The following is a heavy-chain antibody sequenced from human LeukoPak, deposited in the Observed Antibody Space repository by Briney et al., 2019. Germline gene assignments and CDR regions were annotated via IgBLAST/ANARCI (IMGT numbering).Heavy chain of an antibody. CDR3: ARLRRITMVRGVIINPYYYYMDV. V-gene: IGHV4-34*01. Sequence: SETPSLTCAVYGGSFSGYYWSWIRQPPGKGLEWIGEINHSGSTNYNPSLKSRVTISVDTSKNQFSLKLSSVTAADTAVYYCARLRRITMVRGVIINPYYYYMDVWGKGTTVTISS. J-gene: IGHJ6*03. CDR2: INHSGST. CDR1: GGSFSGYY. D-gene: IGHD3-10*01.